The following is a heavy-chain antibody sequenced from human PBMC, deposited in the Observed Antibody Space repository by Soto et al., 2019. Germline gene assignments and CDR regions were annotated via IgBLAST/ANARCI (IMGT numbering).Heavy chain of an antibody. J-gene: IGHJ4*02. V-gene: IGHV3-30-3*01. CDR1: GFTFSSYA. Sequence: QSGGSLRLSCAASGFTFSSYAMHWVRQAPGKGLEWVAVISYDGSNKYYADSVKGRFTISRDNSKNTLYLQMNSLRAEDTAVYYCARDSRRWLQSTLFDYWGQGTLVTVSS. D-gene: IGHD5-12*01. CDR2: ISYDGSNK. CDR3: ARDSRRWLQSTLFDY.